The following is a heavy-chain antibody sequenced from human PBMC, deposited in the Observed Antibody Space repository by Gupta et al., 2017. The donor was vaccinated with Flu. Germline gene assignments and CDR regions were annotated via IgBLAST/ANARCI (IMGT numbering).Heavy chain of an antibody. CDR3: AKAPVGSCSGTLCYSLDY. J-gene: IGHJ4*02. V-gene: IGHV3-23*01. CDR1: CFTFSTSA. CDR2: ISGSDSGT. Sequence: VQLLESGGGFVQPGGSLRHSCASSCFTFSTSATTWVRQEPGKGLGWIAAISGSDSGTYNADSVRGRFTISRDDSKNTLYLQMNSLRAEDTAIYYCAKAPVGSCSGTLCYSLDYWGQGTLVAVSS. D-gene: IGHD2-15*01.